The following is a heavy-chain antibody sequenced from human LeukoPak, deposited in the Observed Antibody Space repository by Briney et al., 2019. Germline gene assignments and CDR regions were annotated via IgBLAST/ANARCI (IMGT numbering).Heavy chain of an antibody. J-gene: IGHJ4*02. CDR2: VNHSGQS. D-gene: IGHD3-10*01. CDR1: GGSFNGYY. Sequence: PSETLSLTCAVYGGSFNGYYWSWIRQPPGKGLEWIGDVNHSGQSSYRSSLKSRVTISVDTSKNQFSLKLSSVTAADTAVYYCARGLWFGEFYYWGQGTLVTVSS. CDR3: ARGLWFGEFYY. V-gene: IGHV4-34*01.